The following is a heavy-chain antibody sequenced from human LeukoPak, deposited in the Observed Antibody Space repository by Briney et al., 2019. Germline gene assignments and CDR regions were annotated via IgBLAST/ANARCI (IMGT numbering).Heavy chain of an antibody. J-gene: IGHJ3*02. D-gene: IGHD3-10*01. Sequence: SETLSLTCAVYGGSFIGYYWSGIRQPPGKGLEWIGEINHSGSTNYNPSLKSRVTISVDTSKNQFSLELSSVTAADTAVYYCAKVGLLAGGAFDIWGRGTMVTVSS. CDR1: GGSFIGYY. CDR3: AKVGLLAGGAFDI. CDR2: INHSGST. V-gene: IGHV4-34*01.